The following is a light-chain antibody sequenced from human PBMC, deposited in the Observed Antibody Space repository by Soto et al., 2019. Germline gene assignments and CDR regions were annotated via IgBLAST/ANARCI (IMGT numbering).Light chain of an antibody. Sequence: EIVLTQSPDTLSLSPGERATLYCRASQSVTTSLAWYQQKTGQPPRLLISGASRRATGIPDRFSASGSGTDFTLTISRLEPEDFAVYYCQQYGSSPKITVGQGTRLELK. CDR1: QSVTTS. CDR2: GAS. V-gene: IGKV3-20*01. J-gene: IGKJ5*01. CDR3: QQYGSSPKIT.